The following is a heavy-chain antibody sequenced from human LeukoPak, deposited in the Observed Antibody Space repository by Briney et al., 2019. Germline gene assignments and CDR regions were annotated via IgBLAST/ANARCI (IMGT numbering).Heavy chain of an antibody. V-gene: IGHV4-4*07. Sequence: SETLSLTCTVSGGSINNYYWTWIRQPAGKGLEWIGRIYSSGKTNYNPSLKSRVTMSVDTSNNQLSLMMTSVTAADTAVYYCARVAAGIGFFQHWGQGTLITVSS. CDR2: IYSSGKT. J-gene: IGHJ1*01. CDR3: ARVAAGIGFFQH. CDR1: GGSINNYY. D-gene: IGHD6-13*01.